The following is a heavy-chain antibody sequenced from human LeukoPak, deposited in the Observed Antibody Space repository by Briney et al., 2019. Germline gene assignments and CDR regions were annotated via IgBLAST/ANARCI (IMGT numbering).Heavy chain of an antibody. CDR2: IRYDGSNK. V-gene: IGHV3-30*02. J-gene: IGHJ4*02. D-gene: IGHD5-18*01. Sequence: GGSLRLSCAASGFTFSSYGMHWVRQAPGKGLEWVAFIRYDGSNKYYADSVKGRFTISRDNSKNTLYLQMNSLGAEDTAVYYCAKDAWYSYGTDYWGQGTLVTVSS. CDR3: AKDAWYSYGTDY. CDR1: GFTFSSYG.